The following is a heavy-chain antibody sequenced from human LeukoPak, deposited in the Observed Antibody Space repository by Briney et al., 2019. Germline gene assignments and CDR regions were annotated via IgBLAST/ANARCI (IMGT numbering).Heavy chain of an antibody. V-gene: IGHV3-30*02. CDR1: GFTFSSYG. D-gene: IGHD2-2*01. CDR3: ARGGPAGDFIVVAPTNNAFDI. Sequence: GGSLRLSCAASGFTFSSYGMHWVRQAPGKGLEWVTFIRYDGSNKYYADSVKGRFTISRDNSKNTLYLQMNSLRPEDTAVYYCARGGPAGDFIVVAPTNNAFDIWGQGTMVTVSS. CDR2: IRYDGSNK. J-gene: IGHJ3*02.